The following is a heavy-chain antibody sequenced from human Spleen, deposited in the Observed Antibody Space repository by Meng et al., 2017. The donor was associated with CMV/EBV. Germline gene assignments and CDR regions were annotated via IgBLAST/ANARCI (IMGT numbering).Heavy chain of an antibody. J-gene: IGHJ4*02. CDR1: GGSISSTGYY. CDR3: ARHDSYDFWDPD. D-gene: IGHD3-3*01. CDR2: VYYSGST. Sequence: ESLKISCTVSGGSISSTGYYWGWIRQPPGKGLEWIGSVYYSGSTFYNPSLKSRVTISVDTSKNQFSLKLSSVTAADTAVYYCARHDSYDFWDPDWGQGTLVTVSS. V-gene: IGHV4-39*01.